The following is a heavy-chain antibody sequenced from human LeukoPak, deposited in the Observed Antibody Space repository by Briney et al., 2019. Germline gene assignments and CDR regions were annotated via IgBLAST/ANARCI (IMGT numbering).Heavy chain of an antibody. D-gene: IGHD1-26*01. J-gene: IGHJ4*02. CDR1: AYTFTSYD. V-gene: IGHV1-8*01. CDR3: ARVTGSIDY. CDR2: MNPKSGNT. Sequence: ASVTLSSPASAYTFTSYDIHWVRHATGPGLEWMGWMNPKSGNTGFAQKFQGRVTMTRDTSISTAYMELGSLRSEDTAVYYCARVTGSIDYWGQGTLVTVSS.